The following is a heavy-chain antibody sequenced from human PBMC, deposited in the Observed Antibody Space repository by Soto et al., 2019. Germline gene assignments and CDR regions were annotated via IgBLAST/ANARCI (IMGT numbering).Heavy chain of an antibody. D-gene: IGHD2-2*01. CDR3: ARSTIYCSSTSCADFGMDV. CDR2: IFPPESDT. Sequence: GEPLSISCKASGYRFTNYWIGWVRQVPGEGLEFMGNIFPPESDTRYSPSLQGQVTISVDNSICTAYLQLSSLKASDTAMYYCARSTIYCSSTSCADFGMDVWGQGTTVTVSS. CDR1: GYRFTNYW. J-gene: IGHJ6*02. V-gene: IGHV5-51*01.